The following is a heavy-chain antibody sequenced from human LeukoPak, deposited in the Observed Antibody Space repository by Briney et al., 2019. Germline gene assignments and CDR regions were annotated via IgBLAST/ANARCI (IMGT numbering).Heavy chain of an antibody. CDR1: GFTFSSYD. Sequence: PGGSLRLSCAASGFTFSSYDMHWVRQATGKGLEWVSGIGTAGDIYYPGSVKGRFTISRENAKKSLYLQMNSLRAGDTAVYYCARAPAGIFTMVRGVMGAFDIWGQGTMVTVSS. CDR2: IGTAGDI. V-gene: IGHV3-13*01. J-gene: IGHJ3*02. D-gene: IGHD3-10*01. CDR3: ARAPAGIFTMVRGVMGAFDI.